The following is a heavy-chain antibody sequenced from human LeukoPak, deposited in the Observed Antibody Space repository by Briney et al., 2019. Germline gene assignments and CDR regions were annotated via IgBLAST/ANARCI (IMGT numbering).Heavy chain of an antibody. CDR3: ARDQEVAGAYYYYGMDV. CDR1: GYTFTSYG. J-gene: IGHJ6*02. V-gene: IGHV1-18*01. Sequence: ASVKVSCKASGYTFTSYGISRVRQAPGQGLEWMGWISAYNGNTNYAQKLQGRVTMTTDTSTSTAYMELRSLRSDDTAVCYCARDQEVAGAYYYYGMDVWGQGTTVTVSS. CDR2: ISAYNGNT. D-gene: IGHD6-19*01.